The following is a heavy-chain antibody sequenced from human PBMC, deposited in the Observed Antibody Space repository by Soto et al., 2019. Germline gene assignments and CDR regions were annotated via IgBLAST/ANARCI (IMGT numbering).Heavy chain of an antibody. Sequence: DVQLLESGGGLVQRGGSLRLSCAASGFTFSTYGMTWVRQAPGKGLEWVSYGGSGGSTYYADSVKGRITISRDNSKNTLYLQMNSLRAEDTAVYYCVKFRGRAYHYYYMDVWGNGTTVTVSS. D-gene: IGHD3-16*01. CDR3: VKFRGRAYHYYYMDV. CDR1: GFTFSTYG. CDR2: GGSGGST. V-gene: IGHV3-23*01. J-gene: IGHJ6*03.